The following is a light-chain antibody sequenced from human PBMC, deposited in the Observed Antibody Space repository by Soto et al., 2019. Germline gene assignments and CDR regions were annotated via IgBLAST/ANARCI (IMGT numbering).Light chain of an antibody. V-gene: IGKV1-12*01. Sequence: DIQMTQSPSYVSASVGDRVTITCRASQGIKNWLAWYQQKPGKAPNLLIYTGSSLQSGVPSRFSGSGSGTDFTLTISSLEPEDFSVYYCQQRYNWPITFGQGTRLEI. J-gene: IGKJ5*01. CDR1: QGIKNW. CDR3: QQRYNWPIT. CDR2: TGS.